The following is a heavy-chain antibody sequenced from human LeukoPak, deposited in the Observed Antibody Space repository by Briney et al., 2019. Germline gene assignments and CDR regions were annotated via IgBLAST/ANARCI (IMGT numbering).Heavy chain of an antibody. D-gene: IGHD1-1*01. CDR3: ARVGNGNSLEAFDI. J-gene: IGHJ3*02. CDR1: GLTLSSYW. Sequence: GGSLRLSCGASGLTLSSYWMHWVRQAPGKGLVWVSRINSDGSSTSYADSVKGRFTISRDNAKNTLYLQMNSLRAEDTAVYYCARVGNGNSLEAFDIWGQGTMVTVSS. CDR2: INSDGSST. V-gene: IGHV3-74*01.